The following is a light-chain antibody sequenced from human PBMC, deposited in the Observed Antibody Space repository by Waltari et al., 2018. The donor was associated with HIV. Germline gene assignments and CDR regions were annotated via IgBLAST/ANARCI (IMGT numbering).Light chain of an antibody. J-gene: IGLJ3*02. CDR3: ETWGRNSRV. CDR2: LEGSGNH. V-gene: IGLV4-60*03. Sequence: QPVLTQSSSASASLGSSVKLTCTLSSGHSNYIIAGHQQQPGKAPRVLMKLEGSGNHNRGSGIPDRFSGSSSGADRYLTLANDPSEDEADYYCETWGRNSRVFGGGTKLTVL. CDR1: SGHSNYI.